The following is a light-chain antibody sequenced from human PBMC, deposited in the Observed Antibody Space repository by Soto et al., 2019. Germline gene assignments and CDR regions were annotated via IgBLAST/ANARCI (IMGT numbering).Light chain of an antibody. Sequence: QSALTQPASVSGSPGQSITISCTGTSSDVGNYNLVSWYQLHPGKGPKLMIYEVNKRPSGVSNRFSGSKSGNTASLTISGLQAEDEADYYCCSYATTVVFGGGTKLTV. J-gene: IGLJ2*01. CDR3: CSYATTVV. V-gene: IGLV2-23*02. CDR2: EVN. CDR1: SSDVGNYNL.